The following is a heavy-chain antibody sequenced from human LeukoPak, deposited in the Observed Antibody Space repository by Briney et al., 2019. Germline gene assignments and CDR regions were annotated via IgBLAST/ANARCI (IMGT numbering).Heavy chain of an antibody. D-gene: IGHD2-8*02. CDR1: GFTFSSYD. Sequence: AGGSLRLSCAASGFTFSSYDMNWVRQAPGKGLEWVSYVGRSTTTIYYADSVRGRFTNSRDNAKNSMYLQMNSRRDEDTAVYYCATWRRVLDYWGEGTLVTVS. CDR3: ATWRRVLDY. CDR2: VGRSTTTI. V-gene: IGHV3-48*02. J-gene: IGHJ4*02.